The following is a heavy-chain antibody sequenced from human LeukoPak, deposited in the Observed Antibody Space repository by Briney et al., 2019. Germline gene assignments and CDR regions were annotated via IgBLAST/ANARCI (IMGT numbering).Heavy chain of an antibody. Sequence: ASVKVSCKASGGTFSSYAISWVRQAPGQGLEWMGIINPSGGSTSYAQKFQGRVTMTRDTSTSTVYMELSSLRSEDTAVYYCARAADYYDSSGYYYFDYWGQGTLVTVSS. CDR1: GGTFSSYA. J-gene: IGHJ4*02. CDR3: ARAADYYDSSGYYYFDY. CDR2: INPSGGST. D-gene: IGHD3-22*01. V-gene: IGHV1-46*01.